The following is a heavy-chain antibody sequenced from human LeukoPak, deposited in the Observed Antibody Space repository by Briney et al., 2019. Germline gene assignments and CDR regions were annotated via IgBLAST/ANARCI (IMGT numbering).Heavy chain of an antibody. J-gene: IGHJ4*02. CDR2: IDDSGDT. CDR3: ARGRGWLRLDF. Sequence: ASVKVSCKASGYTFSGYYIHWVRQAPGQGLEGMGWIDDSGDTYYARNFQGRVTMTRDTSISTSYMDLSSLTSDDTAIYHCARGRGWLRLDFWGQGTLVTVSS. CDR1: GYTFSGYY. V-gene: IGHV1-2*02. D-gene: IGHD5-12*01.